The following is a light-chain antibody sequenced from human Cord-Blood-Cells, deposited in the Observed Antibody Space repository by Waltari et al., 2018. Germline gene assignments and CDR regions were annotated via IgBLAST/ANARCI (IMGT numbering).Light chain of an antibody. J-gene: IGLJ1*01. Sequence: QSALTQPRSVSGPPGQSVTISCTGNSSDVGGYHYVTWYQLHPGQAPKLMIYDVSKRPSGVPDRFSGSKSGNTASLTISGLQAEDEADYYCCSYAGSYTYVFGTGTKVTVL. CDR1: SSDVGGYHY. CDR3: CSYAGSYTYV. V-gene: IGLV2-11*01. CDR2: DVS.